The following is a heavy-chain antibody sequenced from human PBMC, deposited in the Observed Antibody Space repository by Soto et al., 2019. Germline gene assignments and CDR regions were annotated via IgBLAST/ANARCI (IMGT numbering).Heavy chain of an antibody. CDR1: EFSFSTYW. CDR3: ARTKGAVAFDI. J-gene: IGHJ3*02. CDR2: IKEDGDKR. D-gene: IGHD3-16*01. Sequence: GGYLRLSCAASEFSFSTYWMSWVRQAPGKGLEWVATIKEDGDKRYYVDSVEGRFTISRDNAENSLYLQINSLTAEDTAVYYCARTKGAVAFDIWGQGTMVTVSS. V-gene: IGHV3-7*01.